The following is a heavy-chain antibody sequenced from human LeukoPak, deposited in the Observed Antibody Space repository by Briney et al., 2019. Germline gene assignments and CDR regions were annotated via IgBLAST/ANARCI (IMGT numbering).Heavy chain of an antibody. Sequence: GGSLRLSCAASGFTFSSYAMSWVRQAPGKGLEWVSAISGSGGSTYYADSVKGRFTISRDNSKNTLYLQMNSLRAEDTAVYYRAKDRASKDIVVMVPATGEFDYWGQGTLVTVSS. V-gene: IGHV3-23*01. CDR3: AKDRASKDIVVMVPATGEFDY. CDR1: GFTFSSYA. CDR2: ISGSGGST. J-gene: IGHJ4*02. D-gene: IGHD2-15*01.